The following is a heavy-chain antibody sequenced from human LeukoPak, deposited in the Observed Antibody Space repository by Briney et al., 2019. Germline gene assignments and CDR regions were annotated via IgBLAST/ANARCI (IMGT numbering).Heavy chain of an antibody. V-gene: IGHV4-59*08. CDR2: IYYSGST. CDR1: GGSISSYY. Sequence: SSETLSLTCTVSGGSISSYYWSWIRQPPGKGLEWIGNIYYSGSTNYNPSLKSRVTISVDTSKNQFSLKLSSVTAADTAVYYCARLLQRSSRYWFDPWGQGTLVTVSS. J-gene: IGHJ5*02. D-gene: IGHD6-13*01. CDR3: ARLLQRSSRYWFDP.